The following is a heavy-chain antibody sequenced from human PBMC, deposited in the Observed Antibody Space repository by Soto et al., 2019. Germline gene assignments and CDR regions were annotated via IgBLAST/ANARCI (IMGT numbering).Heavy chain of an antibody. CDR1: GFTFSDYY. J-gene: IGHJ6*03. Sequence: PGGSLRLSCAASGFTFSDYYMSWIRQAPGKGLEWVSYISSSGSTIYYADSVKGRFTISRDNAKNSLYLQMNSLRAEDTAVYYCARDKNTNTVTDEYYMDVWGKGTTVTVSS. D-gene: IGHD4-4*01. CDR3: ARDKNTNTVTDEYYMDV. V-gene: IGHV3-11*01. CDR2: ISSSGSTI.